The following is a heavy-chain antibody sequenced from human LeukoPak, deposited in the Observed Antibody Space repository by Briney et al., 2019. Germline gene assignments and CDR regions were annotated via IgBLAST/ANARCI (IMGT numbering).Heavy chain of an antibody. J-gene: IGHJ6*02. CDR3: AKSSLAHQGYYYGMDV. CDR1: GFIFSSYG. CDR2: ISYDGSNT. Sequence: GRSLRLSCAASGFIFSSYGMHWVRQAPGKGLEWVAVISYDGSNTYYADSVKGRFTISSDNSKNTLYLQMNSLRAEDTAIYYCAKSSLAHQGYYYGMDVWGQGTTVTVSS. V-gene: IGHV3-30*18.